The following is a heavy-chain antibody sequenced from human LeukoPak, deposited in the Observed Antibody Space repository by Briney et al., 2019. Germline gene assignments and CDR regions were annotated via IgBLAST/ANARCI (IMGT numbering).Heavy chain of an antibody. CDR1: GFTFSFYE. V-gene: IGHV3-48*03. J-gene: IGHJ4*01. D-gene: IGHD1-14*01. Sequence: GGSLRLSCAASGFTFSFYEMNWVRQAPGKGLEWVSFISSSGSTIYYADSVKGRFTISRDNAKNSLCLQMNSLRDDDTAVYYCARNREATPSTWGQGTLVTVSS. CDR2: ISSSGSTI. CDR3: ARNREATPST.